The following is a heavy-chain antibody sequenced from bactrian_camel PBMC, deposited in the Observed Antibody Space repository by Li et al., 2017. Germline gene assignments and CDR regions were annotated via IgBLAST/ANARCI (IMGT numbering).Heavy chain of an antibody. V-gene: IGHV3S1*01. CDR3: AAVRFGGPLSGYDDCPLRFEYNY. Sequence: HVQLVESGGGSVQTGGSLRLSCAASLNPDSTYCLGWFHQAPGKEREGAAIISPGDGSKYYADSVKGRFTISQDNAKITLTLQMNNVKPEDTAMYFCAAVRFGGPLSGYDDCPLRFEYNYWGQGTQVTVS. D-gene: IGHD3*01. J-gene: IGHJ4*01. CDR1: LNPDSTYC. CDR2: ISPGDGSK.